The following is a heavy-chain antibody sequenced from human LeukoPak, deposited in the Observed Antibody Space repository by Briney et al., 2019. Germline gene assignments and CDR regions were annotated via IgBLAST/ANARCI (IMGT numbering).Heavy chain of an antibody. V-gene: IGHV4-59*08. D-gene: IGHD6-13*01. J-gene: IGHJ4*02. CDR2: ISYIGST. Sequence: SETLSLTCAVSDDSFSSHYWTWIRQPPGKGLEWIGYISYIGSTNYNPSLKSRVTISIDTSRNQFSLRLSSVTAADTAVYYCARRSIAAAGPFDYWGQGTLVTVSS. CDR3: ARRSIAAAGPFDY. CDR1: DDSFSSHY.